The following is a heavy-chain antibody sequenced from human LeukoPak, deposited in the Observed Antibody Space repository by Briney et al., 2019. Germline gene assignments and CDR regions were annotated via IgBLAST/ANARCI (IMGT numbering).Heavy chain of an antibody. CDR3: ARHKVVAAILRGWFDP. Sequence: SETLSLTCAVFGGSFDGYYWTWIRQSPGTGLEWIGEIVYSGSTNYNPSLKSRVTISVDTSKNQFSLKLSSVTAADTAVYYCARHKVVAAILRGWFDPWGQGTLVTVSS. D-gene: IGHD2-15*01. V-gene: IGHV4-34*12. J-gene: IGHJ5*02. CDR1: GGSFDGYY. CDR2: IVYSGST.